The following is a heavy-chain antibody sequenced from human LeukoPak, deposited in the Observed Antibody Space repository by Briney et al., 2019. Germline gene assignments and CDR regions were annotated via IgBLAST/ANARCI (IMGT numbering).Heavy chain of an antibody. J-gene: IGHJ4*02. CDR2: IRYDGSNK. CDR1: GFTFSSYG. CDR3: AKEGTIAARGFYFDY. D-gene: IGHD6-6*01. Sequence: GGSLRLSCAASGFTFSSYGMHWVRQAPGKGLEWVAFIRYDGSNKYYADSVKGRSTISRDNSKNTLYLQMNSLRAEDTAVYYCAKEGTIAARGFYFDYWGQGTLVTVSS. V-gene: IGHV3-30*02.